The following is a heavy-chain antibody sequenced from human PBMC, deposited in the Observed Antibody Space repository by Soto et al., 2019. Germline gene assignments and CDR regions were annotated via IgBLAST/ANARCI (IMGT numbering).Heavy chain of an antibody. J-gene: IGHJ5*02. CDR3: ARGGVDMIRGITGKRTWLDP. CDR1: GGSFSSYY. CDR2: INRIGSA. Sequence: QVQLQQWGDGLLKPSETLSLTCAVYGGSFSSYYWNWIRQSPGKGLEWIGDINRIGSANYNPSLTGRVTMSADSSKNQFYLRLTSVTAADTAMSYCARGGVDMIRGITGKRTWLDPWGQGTLVIVS. D-gene: IGHD3-10*01. V-gene: IGHV4-34*01.